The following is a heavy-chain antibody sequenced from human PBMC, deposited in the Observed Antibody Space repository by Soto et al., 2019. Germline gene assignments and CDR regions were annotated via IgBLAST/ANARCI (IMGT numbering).Heavy chain of an antibody. J-gene: IGHJ4*02. D-gene: IGHD1-26*01. Sequence: EVQLLESGGGLVQPGGSLRISCAATGFTFSTYAMSWVRQAPGKGLEWVSGLSKSSINTYYADSVRGRFAISRDNSKNTLYLQMNLLIVEDTTTNYCAGGTYFRVIEYWCQGNLVTVPS. CDR2: LSKSSINT. CDR1: GFTFSTYA. CDR3: AGGTYFRVIEY. V-gene: IGHV3-23*01.